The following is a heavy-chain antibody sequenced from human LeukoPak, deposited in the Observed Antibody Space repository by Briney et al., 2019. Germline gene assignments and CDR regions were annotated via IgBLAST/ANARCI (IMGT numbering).Heavy chain of an antibody. CDR1: GFTFSIYS. Sequence: PGGSLRLFCAASGFTFSIYSMNWVRHAPGKGLECVSSISSGSSYIYYADSVKGRFTISRDNAKNSLYLQMNSLRAEDTAVYYCAFLKTSSSYWGQGTLVTVSS. V-gene: IGHV3-21*01. J-gene: IGHJ4*02. CDR2: ISSGSSYI. CDR3: AFLKTSSSY. D-gene: IGHD3-3*01.